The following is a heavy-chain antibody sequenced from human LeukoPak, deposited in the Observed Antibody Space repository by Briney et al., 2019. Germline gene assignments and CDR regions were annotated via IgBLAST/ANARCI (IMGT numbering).Heavy chain of an antibody. J-gene: IGHJ4*02. Sequence: GGSLRLSCAASGFTFSSYSMNWVRQAPGKGLEWVSSISSSSSYIYYADSLKGRFTISRDNAKNSLNLQMNSLRAEDTAVYYCARDIRKYSSSWYAAGVDYWGQGTLVTVSS. CDR3: ARDIRKYSSSWYAAGVDY. D-gene: IGHD6-13*01. V-gene: IGHV3-21*01. CDR2: ISSSSSYI. CDR1: GFTFSSYS.